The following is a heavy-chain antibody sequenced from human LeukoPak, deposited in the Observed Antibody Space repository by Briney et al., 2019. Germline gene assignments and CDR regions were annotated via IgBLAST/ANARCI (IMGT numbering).Heavy chain of an antibody. Sequence: ASVKVSCKASGYTFTGYYMHWVRQAPGQGLEWMGWINPNSGGTNYAQKFQGRVTMTRDTSISTAYMELSRLRSDDTAVYYCARVMVRGVIEFDYWGQGTLVTVSS. CDR2: INPNSGGT. V-gene: IGHV1-2*02. CDR3: ARVMVRGVIEFDY. CDR1: GYTFTGYY. D-gene: IGHD3-10*01. J-gene: IGHJ4*02.